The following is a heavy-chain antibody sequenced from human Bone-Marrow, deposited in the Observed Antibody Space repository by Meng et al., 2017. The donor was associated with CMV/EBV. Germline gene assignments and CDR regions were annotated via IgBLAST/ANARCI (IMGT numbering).Heavy chain of an antibody. D-gene: IGHD3-3*01. CDR1: GYTFTSYD. J-gene: IGHJ6*02. CDR2: MNPNSGNT. V-gene: IGHV1-8*01. Sequence: ASVKVSCKASGYTFTSYDINWVRQATGQGLEWMGWMNPNSGNTGYAQKFQGRVTMTRNTSISTAYMELSSLRSDDTAVYYCARGIRGLEWLLYDYGMDVWGQGTTVTVSS. CDR3: ARGIRGLEWLLYDYGMDV.